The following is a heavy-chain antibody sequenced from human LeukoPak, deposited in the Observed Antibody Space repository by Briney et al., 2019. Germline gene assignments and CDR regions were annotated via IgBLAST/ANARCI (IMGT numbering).Heavy chain of an antibody. CDR2: IYYSGST. CDR3: ARDPSSSWYNNWFDP. CDR1: GGSISSYY. J-gene: IGHJ5*02. Sequence: SETLSLTCTVSGGSISSYYWSWIRQPPGKGLEWIGYIYYSGSTNYNPSLNSRVTISVDTSKNQFSLKLSSVTAADTAVYYCARDPSSSWYNNWFDPWGQGTLVTVSS. V-gene: IGHV4-59*01. D-gene: IGHD6-13*01.